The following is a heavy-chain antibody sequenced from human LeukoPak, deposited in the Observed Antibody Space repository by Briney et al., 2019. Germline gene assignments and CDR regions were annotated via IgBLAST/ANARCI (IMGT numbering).Heavy chain of an antibody. Sequence: ASVKVSCKASGYTFTGYYMHWVRQAPGQGLEWMGWINPNSGGTNYAQKFQGRVTMTRDTSISTAYMELSRLRSDDTAVYYYARAKVRGGQYYYYYYMDVWGKGTTVTVSS. D-gene: IGHD3-10*01. CDR1: GYTFTGYY. CDR2: INPNSGGT. J-gene: IGHJ6*03. V-gene: IGHV1-2*02. CDR3: ARAKVRGGQYYYYYYMDV.